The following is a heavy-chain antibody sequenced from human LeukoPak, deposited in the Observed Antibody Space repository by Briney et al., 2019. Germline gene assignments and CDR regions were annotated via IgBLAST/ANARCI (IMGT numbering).Heavy chain of an antibody. CDR3: ARVWGSGSYSEGDAFDI. CDR2: INQDGSEK. D-gene: IGHD3-10*01. V-gene: IGHV3-7*02. Sequence: GGSLRLSCAASGFTFSNYWMSWVRQAPGKGLEWVAHINQDGSEKYYVDSVKGRFTISRDNAKNSLYLQMNSLRAEDTAVYYCARVWGSGSYSEGDAFDIWGQGTMVTVSS. CDR1: GFTFSNYW. J-gene: IGHJ3*02.